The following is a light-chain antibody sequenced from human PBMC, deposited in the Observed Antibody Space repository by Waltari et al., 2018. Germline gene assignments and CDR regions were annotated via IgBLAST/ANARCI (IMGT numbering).Light chain of an antibody. CDR1: QTVNTRY. V-gene: IGKV3-20*01. Sequence: IVLTQSPGTLSLSPGERATLSCRASQTVNTRYLAWYQQKPGQAPRLLMYDASSRATGVPDRFSGSGSGTDFTLSISRLEPEDFAVYDCQQYGTPPLTFGGGTKVEIK. CDR2: DAS. J-gene: IGKJ4*01. CDR3: QQYGTPPLT.